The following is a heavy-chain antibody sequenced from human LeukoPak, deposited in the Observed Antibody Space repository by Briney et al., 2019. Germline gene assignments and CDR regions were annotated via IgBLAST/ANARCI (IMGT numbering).Heavy chain of an antibody. J-gene: IGHJ4*02. CDR3: ARVQWELRGVGSYFEY. D-gene: IGHD1-26*01. V-gene: IGHV3-7*01. Sequence: PGGSLRLSCVVSGFTLSSYWMTWVRQAPGKGLEWVANIKQDGSEKYYVDSVKGRFTMSRDNAKNSLYLQMNSLRVEDTAVYYCARVQWELRGVGSYFEYWGQGALVTVSS. CDR2: IKQDGSEK. CDR1: GFTLSSYW.